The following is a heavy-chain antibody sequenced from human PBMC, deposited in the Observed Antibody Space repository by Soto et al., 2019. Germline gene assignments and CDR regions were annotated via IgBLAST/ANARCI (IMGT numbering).Heavy chain of an antibody. Sequence: QVQLQESGPGLVKPSQTLSLTCTVSGGSISSGGYYWSWIRQHPGKGLEWIGYIYYSGSTYYNPSLKSRVTMSVDTSENQFSLRLSSVTAADTAVDYCARKDSGYADDMDVWGKGTTVTVSS. V-gene: IGHV4-31*03. J-gene: IGHJ6*03. CDR1: GGSISSGGYY. CDR2: IYYSGST. CDR3: ARKDSGYADDMDV. D-gene: IGHD5-12*01.